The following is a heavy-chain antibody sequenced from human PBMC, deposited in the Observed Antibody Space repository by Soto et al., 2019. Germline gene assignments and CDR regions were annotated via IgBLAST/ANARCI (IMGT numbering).Heavy chain of an antibody. CDR2: IYYSGST. Sequence: SETLSLTCTVSGGSISSSSYYWGWIRQPPGKGLEWIGSIYYSGSTYYNPSLKSRVTISVDTSKNQFSLKLSSVTAADTAVYYCARHVGRGSYSSSSINDYWGQGTLVTVSS. J-gene: IGHJ4*02. CDR3: ARHVGRGSYSSSSINDY. CDR1: GGSISSSSYY. V-gene: IGHV4-39*01. D-gene: IGHD6-6*01.